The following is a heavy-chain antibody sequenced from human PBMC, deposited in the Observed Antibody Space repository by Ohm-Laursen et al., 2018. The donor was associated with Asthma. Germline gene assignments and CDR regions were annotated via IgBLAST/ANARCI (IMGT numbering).Heavy chain of an antibody. CDR2: IWYDGSDQ. Sequence: SLRLSCSASGFTFSSHGMHWVRQAPGKGLEWVAIIWYDGSDQYYADSVKGRFTISRDNSKNMQYLQMNSLRAEDTAVYYCARESITVGNFYFDSWGQGTLVTVSS. CDR1: GFTFSSHG. D-gene: IGHD6-19*01. V-gene: IGHV3-33*01. J-gene: IGHJ4*02. CDR3: ARESITVGNFYFDS.